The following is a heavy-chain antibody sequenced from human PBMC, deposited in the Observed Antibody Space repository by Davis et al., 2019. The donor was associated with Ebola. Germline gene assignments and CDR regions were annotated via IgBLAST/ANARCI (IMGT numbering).Heavy chain of an antibody. J-gene: IGHJ2*01. CDR3: AKLRSHDYTDSSDDFYLDL. CDR2: ISWNSGNI. D-gene: IGHD3-16*01. Sequence: SLKISCAASGFTFDDYAMHWVRQAPGKGLEWVSGISWNSGNIGYADSVEGRFTISKDNSGNTLYLHMNALTAEDTALYYCAKLRSHDYTDSSDDFYLDLWGRGTLVTVSS. V-gene: IGHV3-9*01. CDR1: GFTFDDYA.